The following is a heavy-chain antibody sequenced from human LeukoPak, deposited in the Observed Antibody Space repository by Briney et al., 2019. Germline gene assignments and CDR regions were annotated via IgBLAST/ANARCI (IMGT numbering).Heavy chain of an antibody. D-gene: IGHD5-18*01. CDR1: GGSISSYY. CDR3: ARGWRRYSYGYRGDAFDI. V-gene: IGHV4-59*12. J-gene: IGHJ3*02. CDR2: IYYSGST. Sequence: SETLSLTCTVSGGSISSYYWSWIRQPPGKGLEWIGYIYYSGSTNYNPSLKSRVTISVDTSKNQFSLKLSSVTAADTAVYYCARGWRRYSYGYRGDAFDIWGQGTMVTVSS.